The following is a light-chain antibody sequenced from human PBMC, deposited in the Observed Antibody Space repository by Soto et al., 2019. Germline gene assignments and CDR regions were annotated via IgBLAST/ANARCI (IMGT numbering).Light chain of an antibody. CDR1: QSVSSSY. V-gene: IGKV3-20*01. CDR2: GAS. Sequence: EIVLTQSPGTLSLSPGERATLSCRASQSVSSSYFAWYQQKPGQAPRLLIYGASSRATGIPDRFSGSGSGTDFTLTISRLEPEDFAVYYCQQYGSSSFTFGPGTKVDIK. J-gene: IGKJ3*01. CDR3: QQYGSSSFT.